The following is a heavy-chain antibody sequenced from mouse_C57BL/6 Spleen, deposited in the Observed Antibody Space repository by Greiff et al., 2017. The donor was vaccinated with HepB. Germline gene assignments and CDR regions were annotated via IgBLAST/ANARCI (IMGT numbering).Heavy chain of an antibody. Sequence: QVQLKESGAELVKPGASVKLSCKASGYTFTSYWMQWVKQRPGQGLEWIGEIDPSDSYTNYNQKFKGKATLTVDTSSSTAYMQLSSLTSEDSAVYYCARVDYGNYVFDYWGQGTTLTVSS. CDR3: ARVDYGNYVFDY. V-gene: IGHV1-50*01. J-gene: IGHJ2*01. D-gene: IGHD2-1*01. CDR1: GYTFTSYW. CDR2: IDPSDSYT.